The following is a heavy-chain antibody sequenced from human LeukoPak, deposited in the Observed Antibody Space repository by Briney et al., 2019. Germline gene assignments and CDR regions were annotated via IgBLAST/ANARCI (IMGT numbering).Heavy chain of an antibody. Sequence: SETLSLTCTVSGGPINSYYWSWIRQPAGKGLEWIGRIYTSGSTNYNPSLKSRVTISVDTSKNQFSLKLSSVTAADTAVYYCATGSPLQTNYFDYWGQGTLVTVSS. CDR2: IYTSGST. D-gene: IGHD4-11*01. CDR1: GGPINSYY. V-gene: IGHV4-4*07. J-gene: IGHJ4*02. CDR3: ATGSPLQTNYFDY.